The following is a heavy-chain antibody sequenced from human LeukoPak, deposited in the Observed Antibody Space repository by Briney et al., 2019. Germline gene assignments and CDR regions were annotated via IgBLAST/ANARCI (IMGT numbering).Heavy chain of an antibody. V-gene: IGHV3-30-3*01. CDR3: ARGSNPYCSGGSCYFDY. CDR2: ISYDGSNK. J-gene: IGHJ4*02. Sequence: GGSLRLSCAASGFTFSSYAMHWVRQAPGTGLEWVAVISYDGSNKYYADSVKGRFTISRDNSKNTLYLQMNSLRAEDTAVYYCARGSNPYCSGGSCYFDYWGQGTLVTVSS. CDR1: GFTFSSYA. D-gene: IGHD2-15*01.